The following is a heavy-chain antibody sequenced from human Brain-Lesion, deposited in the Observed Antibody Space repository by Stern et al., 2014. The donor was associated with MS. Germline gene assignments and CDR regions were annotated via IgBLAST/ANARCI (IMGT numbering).Heavy chain of an antibody. Sequence: VQLVPSGGGLVQPGGSLTISCTAAGFTVGNYWMPWVRKAPGKGLEWEANIKEGGNEKHYVDPVKGRFTISRDNARKSLYLQMNSLRVEDTALYYCARVYNTIYGIVTQRGSGMDVWGQGTTVNVSS. CDR1: GFTVGNYW. J-gene: IGHJ6*02. D-gene: IGHD3-3*01. V-gene: IGHV3-7*01. CDR2: IKEGGNEK. CDR3: ARVYNTIYGIVTQRGSGMDV.